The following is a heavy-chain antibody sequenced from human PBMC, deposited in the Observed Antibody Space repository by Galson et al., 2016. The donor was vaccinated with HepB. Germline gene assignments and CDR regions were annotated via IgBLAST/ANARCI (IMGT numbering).Heavy chain of an antibody. CDR3: ARDGRYRESRYFDS. Sequence: SETLSLTCTVSGGFVTSSDHYWSWIRQPPGKGLEWLGNVYYTGSTKDNPSLKSRVTISVDTSNNQFSLKLTPVTAADTAVYYCARDGRYRESRYFDSWGQGRLVTVSS. J-gene: IGHJ4*02. CDR1: GGFVTSSDHY. CDR2: VYYTGST. D-gene: IGHD1-26*01. V-gene: IGHV4-61*08.